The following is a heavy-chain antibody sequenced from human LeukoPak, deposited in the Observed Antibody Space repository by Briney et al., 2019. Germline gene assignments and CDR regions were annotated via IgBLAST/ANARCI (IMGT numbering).Heavy chain of an antibody. D-gene: IGHD3-22*01. CDR2: IYYSGST. Sequence: SETLSLTCTVSGGSISSGGYYWSWIRQLPGKGLECIWFIYYSGSTFYNPSLKSRVTISIDTSKNQFSLKLSSVTAADTAVYYCASLYYFDSSGYYYGKADIWGQGTMVTVSS. J-gene: IGHJ3*02. V-gene: IGHV4-31*03. CDR1: GGSISSGGYY. CDR3: ASLYYFDSSGYYYGKADI.